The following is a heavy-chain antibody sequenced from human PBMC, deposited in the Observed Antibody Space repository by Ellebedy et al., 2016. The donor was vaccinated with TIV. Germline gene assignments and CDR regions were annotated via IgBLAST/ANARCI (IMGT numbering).Heavy chain of an antibody. CDR1: GFTFSSYA. Sequence: GESLKISCVASGFTFSSYAMCWVRQAPGKGLEWVSTISDSGGNTHFPNSVKGRFTISRDNSRNTVYLQMNNLRAEDTAVFYCARAGGRHSTGSGFYWGQGTRVTVST. J-gene: IGHJ4*02. D-gene: IGHD2-2*01. CDR3: ARAGGRHSTGSGFY. CDR2: ISDSGGNT. V-gene: IGHV3-23*01.